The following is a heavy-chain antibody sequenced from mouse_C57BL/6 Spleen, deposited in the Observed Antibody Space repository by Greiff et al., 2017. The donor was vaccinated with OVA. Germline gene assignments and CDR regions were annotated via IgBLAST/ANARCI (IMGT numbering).Heavy chain of an antibody. J-gene: IGHJ1*03. CDR2: ISSGGSYT. CDR3: ARHGGYYGSSYDWYFDV. D-gene: IGHD1-1*01. Sequence: EVMLVESGGDLVKPGGSLKLSCAASGFTFSSYGMSWVRQTPDKRLEWVATISSGGSYTYYPDSVKGRFTISRDNAKNTLYLQMSSLKSEDTAMYYCARHGGYYGSSYDWYFDVWGTGTTVTVSS. CDR1: GFTFSSYG. V-gene: IGHV5-6*02.